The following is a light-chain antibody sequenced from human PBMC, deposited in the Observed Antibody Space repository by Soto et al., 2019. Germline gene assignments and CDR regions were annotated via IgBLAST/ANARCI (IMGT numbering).Light chain of an antibody. Sequence: QSLLTQPPSMSESPGQMVTISCSGGSSNIGSNYVYWYQQFPGAAPRLLIYTNNKRSSGVPERFSGSKSGTSASLAISGLRSEDEADYYCAAWDDSLSGFWLFGGGTKLHVL. CDR2: TNN. V-gene: IGLV1-47*02. CDR3: AAWDDSLSGFWL. J-gene: IGLJ3*02. CDR1: SSNIGSNY.